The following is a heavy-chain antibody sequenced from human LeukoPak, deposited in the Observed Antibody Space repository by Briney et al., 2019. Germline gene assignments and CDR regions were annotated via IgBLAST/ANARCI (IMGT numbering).Heavy chain of an antibody. V-gene: IGHV3-30*18. J-gene: IGHJ3*02. CDR3: AKASRDSSGWGDAFDI. CDR2: ISYDGSNK. CDR1: GFTFSSYG. D-gene: IGHD6-19*01. Sequence: GGSLRLSCAASGFTFSSYGMHWVRQAPGKGLEWVAVISYDGSNKYYADSVKGRFTISRDNSKNTLYLQMNSLRAEDTAVYYCAKASRDSSGWGDAFDIWGQGTMVTVSS.